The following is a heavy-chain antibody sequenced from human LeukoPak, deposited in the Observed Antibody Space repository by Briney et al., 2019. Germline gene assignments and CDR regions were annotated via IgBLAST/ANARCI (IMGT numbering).Heavy chain of an antibody. CDR2: IYPGDSDT. J-gene: IGHJ5*02. CDR1: GYIFTSYW. V-gene: IGHV5-51*01. D-gene: IGHD2-2*02. CDR3: ARLGAYCSSTSCYTKAPTRFDT. Sequence: GGSLQISCKGSGYIFTSYWIGWVRQLPGKGLEWMGIIYPGDSDTRDSPSFQGQVTISADKSISTAYLQWSSLKASDTAMYYCARLGAYCSSTSCYTKAPTRFDTWGQGTLVTVSS.